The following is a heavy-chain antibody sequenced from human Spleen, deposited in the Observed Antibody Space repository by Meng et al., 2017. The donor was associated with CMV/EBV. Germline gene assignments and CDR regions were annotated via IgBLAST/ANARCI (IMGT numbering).Heavy chain of an antibody. V-gene: IGHV3-9*01. CDR2: ISSDGANT. J-gene: IGHJ4*02. Sequence: GGSLRLSCTGSGFTFEDYATYWVRQAPGKGLEWVSAISSDGANTAYANSVKGRFTISRDNAKNSLYLQMRSLRSEDTAFYHCAKGFGITIFGIFALWGQGTLVTVSS. D-gene: IGHD3-3*01. CDR1: GFTFEDYA. CDR3: AKGFGITIFGIFAL.